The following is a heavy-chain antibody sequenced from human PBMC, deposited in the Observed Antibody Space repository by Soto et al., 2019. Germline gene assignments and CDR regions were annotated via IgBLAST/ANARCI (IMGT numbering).Heavy chain of an antibody. CDR3: ASHFTGVLVLGTSPPGGDNFGWDV. CDR1: GGTFSRYT. D-gene: IGHD2-8*02. V-gene: IGHV1-69*02. CDR2: IIPIVDIP. J-gene: IGHJ6*02. Sequence: QVQLVQSGAEVKKPGSWVKVSCKASGGTFSRYTFTWVRQAPGQGLEWMGRIIPIVDIPNYAQKFQGRVTITADKSTSTAYMELSRLTSDDTAVYYCASHFTGVLVLGTSPPGGDNFGWDVWGQGTTVSVS.